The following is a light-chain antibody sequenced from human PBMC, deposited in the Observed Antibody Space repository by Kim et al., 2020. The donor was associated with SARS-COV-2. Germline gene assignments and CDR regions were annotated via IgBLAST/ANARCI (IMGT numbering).Light chain of an antibody. Sequence: VPPGERATHSCRASQSVSTNLAWYQQQPGQAPRLLIYGASTRATGIPARFSGSGSGTEFTLTISSLQSEDFAVYYCQQYNTWLITFGQGTRLEIK. CDR2: GAS. CDR3: QQYNTWLIT. J-gene: IGKJ5*01. CDR1: QSVSTN. V-gene: IGKV3D-15*01.